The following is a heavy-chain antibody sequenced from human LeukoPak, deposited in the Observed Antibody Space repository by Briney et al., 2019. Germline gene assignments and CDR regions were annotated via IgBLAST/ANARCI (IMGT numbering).Heavy chain of an antibody. V-gene: IGHV4-59*01. Sequence: PSETLSLTCTVSGGSISSYYWSWIRQPPGKGLEWIGYIYYSGSTNYNPSLKGRVTISVDTSKNQFSLKLSSVTAADTAVYYCARIGRAAAGKNYYYYMDVWGKGTTVTISS. J-gene: IGHJ6*03. D-gene: IGHD6-13*01. CDR3: ARIGRAAAGKNYYYYMDV. CDR2: IYYSGST. CDR1: GGSISSYY.